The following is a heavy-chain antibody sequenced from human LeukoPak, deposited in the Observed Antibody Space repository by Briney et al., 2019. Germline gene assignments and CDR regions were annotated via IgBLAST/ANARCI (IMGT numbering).Heavy chain of an antibody. V-gene: IGHV4-39*01. J-gene: IGHJ1*01. CDR3: ATNGWYCLDH. CDR1: GDSISSSSYS. D-gene: IGHD6-19*01. CDR2: FYYSGDT. Sequence: SETVSLTCTVSGDSISSSSYSWGWIRQSPGKGLEWIGSFYYSGDTYYNPSLKSRVTIPIDTPKNQFSLNLSSVTAADTAVYYCATNGWYCLDHWGQGALVTVSS.